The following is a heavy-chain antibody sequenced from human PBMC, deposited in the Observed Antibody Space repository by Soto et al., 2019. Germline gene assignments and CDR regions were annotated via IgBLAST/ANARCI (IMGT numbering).Heavy chain of an antibody. Sequence: QVQLVESGGGVVQPGRSLRLSCAASGFTFSSHSIQWVRQAPGKGLALVAVISYDGSIKYYADSVKGRFTISRDNSKNTAYLQMNSLRAEDTAVFYCAREWSTSGDLDYWGQGTLVIVSS. CDR3: AREWSTSGDLDY. J-gene: IGHJ4*02. CDR1: GFTFSSHS. CDR2: ISYDGSIK. D-gene: IGHD3-10*01. V-gene: IGHV3-30-3*01.